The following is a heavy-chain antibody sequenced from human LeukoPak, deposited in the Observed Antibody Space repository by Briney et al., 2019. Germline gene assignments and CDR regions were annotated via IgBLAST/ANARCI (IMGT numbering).Heavy chain of an antibody. J-gene: IGHJ4*02. CDR1: GFTFSSYA. CDR3: AKDARARGYSYGYDY. D-gene: IGHD5-18*01. CDR2: ISGSGGST. V-gene: IGHV3-23*01. Sequence: GGSLRLSCAASGFTFSSYAMSWVRQAPGKGLEWVSAISGSGGSTYYADSVKGRFTISRDNPKNTLYLQMNSLRAEDTAVYYCAKDARARGYSYGYDYWGQGTLVTVSS.